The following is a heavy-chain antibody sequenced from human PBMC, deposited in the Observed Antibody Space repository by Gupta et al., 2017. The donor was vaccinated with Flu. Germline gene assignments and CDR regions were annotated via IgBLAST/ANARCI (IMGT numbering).Heavy chain of an antibody. D-gene: IGHD2-15*01. CDR2: IKNKTDGVTV. V-gene: IGHV3-15*01. J-gene: IGHJ4*02. CDR1: GFTFGNAC. CDR3: ATDIRSVKVVEY. Sequence: EVQLVESGGGLLKPGGSLRLSCAASGFTFGNACMRWVRQAPGKGLEWVGSIKNKTDGVTVDYAAPVKGRLTISKDESKNTLYLQMIRLKTEDTAVYYWATDIRSVKVVEYWGQGTLVTVSS.